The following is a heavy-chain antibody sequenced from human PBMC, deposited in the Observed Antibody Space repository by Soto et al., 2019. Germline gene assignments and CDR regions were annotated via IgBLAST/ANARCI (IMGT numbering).Heavy chain of an antibody. CDR3: ARDPGDYSNLPSGWFDP. V-gene: IGHV4-31*03. CDR1: GGSFSGYY. D-gene: IGHD4-4*01. Sequence: PSETMSLTCSVYGGSFSGYYWSWIRQHPGKGLEWIGYIYYSGSTYYNPSLKSRVTISVDTSKNQFSLKLSSVTAADTAVYYCARDPGDYSNLPSGWFDPWGQGTLVTVSS. J-gene: IGHJ5*02. CDR2: IYYSGST.